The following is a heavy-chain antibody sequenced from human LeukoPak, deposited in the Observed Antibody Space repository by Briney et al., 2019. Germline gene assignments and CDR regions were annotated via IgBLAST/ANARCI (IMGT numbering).Heavy chain of an antibody. V-gene: IGHV1-18*01. CDR2: ISVYNGNT. Sequence: GASVKVSCKASGYTFTSYGISWVRQAPGQGLEWMGWISVYNGNTNYSQKVQGRVTMTTDTSTSTAYMELRSLRSDDTAFYYCARDPSDYHGSGSYDYWGQGTLVTVSS. CDR1: GYTFTSYG. D-gene: IGHD3-10*01. J-gene: IGHJ4*02. CDR3: ARDPSDYHGSGSYDY.